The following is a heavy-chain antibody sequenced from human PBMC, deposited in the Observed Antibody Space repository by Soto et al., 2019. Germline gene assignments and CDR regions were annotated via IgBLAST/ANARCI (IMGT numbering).Heavy chain of an antibody. CDR2: IYWDDDK. Sequence: QITLKESGPTLVKPTQTLTLTCTFSGFSLSTSGVGVGWIRQPPGKALEWLALIYWDDDKRYSPSLKSRLTITKVTSKNQVVLTMTNMDPVDTATYYCAHTDVDTAMDDAFDIWGQGTMVTVSS. J-gene: IGHJ3*02. CDR3: AHTDVDTAMDDAFDI. D-gene: IGHD5-18*01. CDR1: GFSLSTSGVG. V-gene: IGHV2-5*02.